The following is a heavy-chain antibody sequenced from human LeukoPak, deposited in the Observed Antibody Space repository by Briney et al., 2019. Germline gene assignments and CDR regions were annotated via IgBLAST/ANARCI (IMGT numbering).Heavy chain of an antibody. CDR1: GGSISSYY. J-gene: IGHJ5*02. CDR3: ARCEVGVRGVISRFDP. D-gene: IGHD3-10*01. CDR2: IYTSGST. Sequence: KPSETLSLTCTVSGGSISSYYWSWIRQPAGKGLEWIRRIYTSGSTNYNPSLKSRVTMSVDTSKNQCSLKLSSVTAADTAVYYCARCEVGVRGVISRFDPWGQGTLVTVSS. V-gene: IGHV4-4*07.